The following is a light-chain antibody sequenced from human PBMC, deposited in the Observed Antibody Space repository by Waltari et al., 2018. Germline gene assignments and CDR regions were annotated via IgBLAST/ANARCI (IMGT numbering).Light chain of an antibody. J-gene: IGLJ2*01. CDR3: SSYTGSSALVV. CDR2: DVN. Sequence: QSALTQPASVSGSPGQSIPISCSGSTIDIGSSNYVSWYQQHPGKAPKLIIFDVNRRPSGVSNRFSGSKSGLTASLTISGLQAEDEAEYYCSSYTGSSALVVFGGGTKLSVL. CDR1: TIDIGSSNY. V-gene: IGLV2-14*03.